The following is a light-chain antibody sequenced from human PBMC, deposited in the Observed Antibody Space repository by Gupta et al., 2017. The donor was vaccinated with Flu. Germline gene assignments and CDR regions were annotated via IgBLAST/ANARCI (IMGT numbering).Light chain of an antibody. CDR1: QGISSW. V-gene: IGKV1-12*02. Sequence: IQMTQSPSSVSASVGDRVTITCRASQGISSWVAWYQQKPGKAPKLLFYAASSLQSGVPSRCSGRGSGTDSTLTISSQQPEDFASYYCQHYNSLPFFGQGTKLDVK. CDR2: AAS. CDR3: QHYNSLPF. J-gene: IGKJ2*01.